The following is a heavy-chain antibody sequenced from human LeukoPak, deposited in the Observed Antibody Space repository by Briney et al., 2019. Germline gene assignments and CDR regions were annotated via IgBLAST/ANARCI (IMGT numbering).Heavy chain of an antibody. Sequence: GASVKVSCKASGYTFTSYDINWVRQAPGQGLEWMGIINPSGGSTSYAQKFQGRVTMTRDTSTSTVYMELSSLRSEDTAVYYCARVSMSGIVVDTTAKYAFDIWGQGTMVTVSS. CDR1: GYTFTSYD. V-gene: IGHV1-46*01. CDR2: INPSGGST. D-gene: IGHD3-22*01. CDR3: ARVSMSGIVVDTTAKYAFDI. J-gene: IGHJ3*02.